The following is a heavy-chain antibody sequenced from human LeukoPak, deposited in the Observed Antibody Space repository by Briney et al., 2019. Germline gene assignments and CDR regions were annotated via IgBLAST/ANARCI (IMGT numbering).Heavy chain of an antibody. V-gene: IGHV4-31*03. Sequence: SETLSLTCTLSGGSLRTGGHYWSSIRQLPRNCLEWLGYIYYMGSVHYNASLSGRASMSLDTSKNRVSLNLSSVTGADAAVYFCARVWGFTLVAVDTGGMDVWGEGTTVTVSS. CDR2: IYYMGSV. D-gene: IGHD3-10*01. CDR1: GGSLRTGGHY. J-gene: IGHJ6*01. CDR3: ARVWGFTLVAVDTGGMDV.